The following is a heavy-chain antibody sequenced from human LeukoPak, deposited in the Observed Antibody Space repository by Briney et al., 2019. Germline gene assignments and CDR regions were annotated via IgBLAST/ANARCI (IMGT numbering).Heavy chain of an antibody. CDR1: GFTFSNYE. J-gene: IGHJ4*02. CDR2: ISSSGSTI. D-gene: IGHD3-22*01. Sequence: GGSLRLSCAASGFTFSNYEMNWVRQAPGKGLEWVSYISSSGSTIYYADSVKGRFTISRDNAKNSLYLQMNSLRAEDTAVYYCARDGYYYDTSGYYPFDYWGQGTLVTVSS. V-gene: IGHV3-48*03. CDR3: ARDGYYYDTSGYYPFDY.